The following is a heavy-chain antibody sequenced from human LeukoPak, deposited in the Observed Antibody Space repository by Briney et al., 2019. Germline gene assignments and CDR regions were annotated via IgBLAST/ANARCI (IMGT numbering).Heavy chain of an antibody. CDR1: GGSISSYY. CDR3: ARHRSPYGGIDY. V-gene: IGHV4-59*08. CDR2: IYYSGST. D-gene: IGHD4-23*01. J-gene: IGHJ4*02. Sequence: TSETLSLTCTVSGGSISSYYWNWIRQPPGKGLEWIGYIYYSGSTNYNPSLKSRVTISVDTSKNQFSLKLNSVTATDTAVYYCARHRSPYGGIDYWGQGTLVTVSS.